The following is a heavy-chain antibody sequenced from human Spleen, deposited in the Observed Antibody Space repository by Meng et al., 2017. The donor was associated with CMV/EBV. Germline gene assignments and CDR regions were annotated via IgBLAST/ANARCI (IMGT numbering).Heavy chain of an antibody. CDR3: ARDRSWRARPLAIDY. CDR1: GFSVSNKY. D-gene: IGHD6-6*01. J-gene: IGHJ4*02. V-gene: IGHV3-66*02. CDR2: IYSGSTT. Sequence: GESLKISCAVSGFSVSNKYMSWVRQAPGKGLEWVSIIYSGSTTYYADSVKGRFTISRDNSKNTLNLQMNSLRAEDTAVYYCARDRSWRARPLAIDYWGQGTLVTVSS.